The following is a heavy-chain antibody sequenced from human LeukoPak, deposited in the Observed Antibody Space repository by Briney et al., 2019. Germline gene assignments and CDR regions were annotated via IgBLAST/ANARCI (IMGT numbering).Heavy chain of an antibody. CDR3: ARDLSGCSSTSCYRGWYYYYYMDV. V-gene: IGHV1-46*01. CDR2: INPSGGST. Sequence: ASVKVSCKASGYTFTSYYMHWVRQAPGQGLEWMGIINPSGGSTSYAQKFQGRVTMSVDTSKNQFSLKLSSVTAADTAVYYCARDLSGCSSTSCYRGWYYYYYMDVWGKGTTVTVSS. D-gene: IGHD2-2*01. CDR1: GYTFTSYY. J-gene: IGHJ6*03.